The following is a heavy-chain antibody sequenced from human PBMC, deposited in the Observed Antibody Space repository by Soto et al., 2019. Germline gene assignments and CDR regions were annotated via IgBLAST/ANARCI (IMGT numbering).Heavy chain of an antibody. V-gene: IGHV1-24*01. D-gene: IGHD5-18*01. J-gene: IGHJ4*02. Sequence: ASVKVSCKVSGYTLTELSMHWVRQAPGKGLEWMGGFDPEDGETIYAQKFQGRVTMTEDTSTDTAYMELSSLRSEDTAVYYCATLSGYSYGYGLPYYFDYWGQGTLVTVSS. CDR2: FDPEDGET. CDR3: ATLSGYSYGYGLPYYFDY. CDR1: GYTLTELS.